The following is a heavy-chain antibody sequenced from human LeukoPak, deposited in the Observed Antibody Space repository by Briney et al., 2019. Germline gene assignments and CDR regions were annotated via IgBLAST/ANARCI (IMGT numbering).Heavy chain of an antibody. D-gene: IGHD2-2*01. CDR2: INPNSGGI. CDR3: ARVLGYCSSTSCPWPDY. V-gene: IGHV1-2*02. J-gene: IGHJ4*02. Sequence: ASVKVSCKASGYTFTGYYMHWVRQAPGQGLEWMGWINPNSGGINYAQKFQGRVTMTRDTSISTAYMELSRLRSDDTAAYYCARVLGYCSSTSCPWPDYWGQGTLVSVSS. CDR1: GYTFTGYY.